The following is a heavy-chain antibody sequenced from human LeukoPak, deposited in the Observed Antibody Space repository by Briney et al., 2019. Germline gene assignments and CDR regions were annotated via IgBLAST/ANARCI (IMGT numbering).Heavy chain of an antibody. V-gene: IGHV3-21*01. D-gene: IGHD6-19*01. CDR2: ISSNSGHI. CDR1: GFTFSRYT. CDR3: ARVVAVAGVGVAMDV. J-gene: IGHJ6*04. Sequence: PGGSLRLSCAASGFTFSRYTMNWVRQAPGKGLEWVSSISSNSGHIYYADSLKGRFTISRDNAKNSLYLQMNSLRAEDTAVYYCARVVAVAGVGVAMDVWGKGSTVTVSS.